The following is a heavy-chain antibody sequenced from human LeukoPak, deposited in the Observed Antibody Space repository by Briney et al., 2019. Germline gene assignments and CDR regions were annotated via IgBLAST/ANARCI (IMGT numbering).Heavy chain of an antibody. Sequence: PGGSLRLSCAASGFSFTNYWMSWVRQAPGKGLAWVANVKEDGTTKQYVDSVKGRFTISRDNAKNSLYLQMDSLRAEDTAVYYCARVTAGTYYKGLGSFDSWGQGAQVTVSS. V-gene: IGHV3-7*04. J-gene: IGHJ4*02. CDR2: VKEDGTTK. CDR3: ARVTAGTYYKGLGSFDS. D-gene: IGHD1-26*01. CDR1: GFSFTNYW.